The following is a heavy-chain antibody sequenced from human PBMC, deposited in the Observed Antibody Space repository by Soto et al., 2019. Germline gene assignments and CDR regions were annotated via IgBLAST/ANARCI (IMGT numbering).Heavy chain of an antibody. D-gene: IGHD2-15*01. CDR1: GYSVSSSDYY. CDR3: APLSVSLSGPYGIHV. CDR2: MFYSGLT. J-gene: IGHJ6*02. V-gene: IGHV4-39*01. Sequence: SETLSLTCSVSGYSVSSSDYYWAWIRQPPGKGLEWIGSMFYSGLTYYNPSLKSRVTLSVDTSRNQFSVRLSSVTAADTAVYYCAPLSVSLSGPYGIHVWGQGTTVTVSS.